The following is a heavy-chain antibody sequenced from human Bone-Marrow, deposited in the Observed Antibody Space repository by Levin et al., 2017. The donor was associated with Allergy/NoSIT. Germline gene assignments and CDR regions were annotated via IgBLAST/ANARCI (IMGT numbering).Heavy chain of an antibody. J-gene: IGHJ4*02. Sequence: GGSLRLSCVVSGLTFSSYAMNWVRQAPGKGLEWVAVISYDGSNKNYADSVKGRFTISRDNSKNTLYLQMNSLRVEDTAVYYCARDDGYNYNYFDYWGQGTLVTVSS. CDR3: ARDDGYNYNYFDY. D-gene: IGHD5-24*01. CDR1: GLTFSSYA. CDR2: ISYDGSNK. V-gene: IGHV3-30*04.